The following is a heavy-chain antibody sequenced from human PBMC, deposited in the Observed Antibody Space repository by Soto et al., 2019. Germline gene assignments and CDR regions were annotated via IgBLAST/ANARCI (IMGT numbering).Heavy chain of an antibody. V-gene: IGHV3-23*01. CDR3: AKDPGSGYDLGY. CDR2: ISGSGGST. D-gene: IGHD5-12*01. CDR1: GFTFSSFA. Sequence: PGGSLRLSCAASGFTFSSFAMTWVRQAPGKGLEWVSAISGSGGSTYYADSVKGRFTISRDNSKNTLYLQMNSLRAEDTAVYFCAKDPGSGYDLGYWGQGTLVTVSS. J-gene: IGHJ4*02.